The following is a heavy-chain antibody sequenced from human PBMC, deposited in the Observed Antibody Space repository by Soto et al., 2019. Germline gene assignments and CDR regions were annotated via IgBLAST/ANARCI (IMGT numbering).Heavy chain of an antibody. CDR3: ARDSAAAGSFDY. V-gene: IGHV4-30-2*01. CDR1: GCSISSGGYS. J-gene: IGHJ4*02. CDR2: IYHSGST. D-gene: IGHD6-13*01. Sequence: PSETLSLTCAVSGCSISSGGYSWSWIRQPPGKGLEWIGYIYHSGSTYYNPSLKSRVTISVDRSKNQFSLKLSSVTAADTAVYYCARDSAAAGSFDYWGQGTLVTVSS.